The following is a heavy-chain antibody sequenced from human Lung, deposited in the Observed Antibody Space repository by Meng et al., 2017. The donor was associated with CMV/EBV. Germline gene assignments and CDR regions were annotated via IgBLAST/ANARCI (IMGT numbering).Heavy chain of an antibody. Sequence: GGSXRLXCAASGFTFRTYAMHWVRQAPGKGLECMAVISYDGSNKHYTDSVKGRFTISRDNSKNTLYLQMNSLRAEDTAVYYCASGPYDFWTGYHPIEYWGQGTLVTVSS. CDR3: ASGPYDFWTGYHPIEY. CDR1: GFTFRTYA. D-gene: IGHD3-3*01. CDR2: ISYDGSNK. J-gene: IGHJ4*02. V-gene: IGHV3-30*04.